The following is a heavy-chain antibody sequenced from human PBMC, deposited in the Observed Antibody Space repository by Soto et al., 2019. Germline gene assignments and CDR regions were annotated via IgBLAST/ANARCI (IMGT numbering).Heavy chain of an antibody. CDR1: GYTFTSSD. Sequence: QVQLVQSGAEVKKPGASVKVSCKASGYTFTSSDINWVRQATGQGLEWMGWMNPNNGNTGYAQEFQSRVTMTRDTSITTAYMELSSLTSDDTAIYYCATSGSGWYLYWGQGTLVTVSS. CDR3: ATSGSGWYLY. CDR2: MNPNNGNT. V-gene: IGHV1-8*01. D-gene: IGHD6-19*01. J-gene: IGHJ4*02.